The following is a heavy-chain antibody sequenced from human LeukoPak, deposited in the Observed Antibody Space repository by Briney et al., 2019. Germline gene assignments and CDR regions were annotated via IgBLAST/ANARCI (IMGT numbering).Heavy chain of an antibody. V-gene: IGHV3-74*01. CDR1: GFTFSRYW. D-gene: IGHD3-10*01. CDR3: AKERGGQDWDFDL. Sequence: GGSLRLSCAASGFTFSRYWMHWVRQAPGKGLVWVSRMNSDGSDTNYADSVKGRVTISRDNAKNTLYLQMNSLRAEDTAVYYCAKERGGQDWDFDLWGRGTLVTVSS. J-gene: IGHJ2*01. CDR2: MNSDGSDT.